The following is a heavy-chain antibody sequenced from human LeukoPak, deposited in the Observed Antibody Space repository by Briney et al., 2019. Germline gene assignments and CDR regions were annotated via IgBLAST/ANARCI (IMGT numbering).Heavy chain of an antibody. CDR2: INHSGST. CDR3: ARGDRYGSGAQGDY. D-gene: IGHD3-10*01. CDR1: GGSFSGYY. Sequence: SETLSLTCAVYGGSFSGYYWSWIRQPPGKGLEWIGEINHSGSTNYNPSLKSRVTISVDTSKNQFSLKLSSVTAADTAVYYCARGDRYGSGAQGDYWGQGTLVTVSS. J-gene: IGHJ4*02. V-gene: IGHV4-34*01.